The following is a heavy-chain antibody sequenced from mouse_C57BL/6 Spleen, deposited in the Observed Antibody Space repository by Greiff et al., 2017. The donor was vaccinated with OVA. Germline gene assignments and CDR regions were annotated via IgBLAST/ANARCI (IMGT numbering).Heavy chain of an antibody. Sequence: VQLQQSGPELVKPGASVKISCKASGYTFTDYYMNWVKQSHGKSLEWIGDINPNNGGTSYNQKFKGKATLTVDKSSSTAYMELRSLTSEDSAVYYCASYYSHYYAMDYWGQGTSVTVSS. CDR3: ASYYSHYYAMDY. D-gene: IGHD2-12*01. CDR2: INPNNGGT. V-gene: IGHV1-26*01. J-gene: IGHJ4*01. CDR1: GYTFTDYY.